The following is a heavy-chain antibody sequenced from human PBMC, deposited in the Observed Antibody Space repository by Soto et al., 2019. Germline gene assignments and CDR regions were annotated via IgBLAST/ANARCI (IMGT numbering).Heavy chain of an antibody. Sequence: QVQLVESGGGVVQPGRSLRLSCAASGFTFSSYGMHWVRQAPGKGLEWVAVIWYDGSNKYYADSVKGRFTISRDNSKNTLYLQMNSLRAEDTAVYYCARVTVAMVVTPGEFDYWGQGTLVTVSS. CDR3: ARVTVAMVVTPGEFDY. CDR1: GFTFSSYG. J-gene: IGHJ4*02. D-gene: IGHD2-21*02. CDR2: IWYDGSNK. V-gene: IGHV3-33*01.